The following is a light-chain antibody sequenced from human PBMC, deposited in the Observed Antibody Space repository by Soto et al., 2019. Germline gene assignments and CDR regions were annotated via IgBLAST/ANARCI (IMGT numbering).Light chain of an antibody. CDR1: QSVSSN. J-gene: IGKJ4*01. V-gene: IGKV3-15*01. CDR3: QQYYNWPPLT. CDR2: GAS. Sequence: EIVMTQSPATLSVSPGERATLSCRASQSVSSNLAWYQQKHGQSPRLLIYGASTRASDIPASFSGSGSGTEFSLTISSLQSEDFLVYYCQQYYNWPPLTFGGGTKVEIK.